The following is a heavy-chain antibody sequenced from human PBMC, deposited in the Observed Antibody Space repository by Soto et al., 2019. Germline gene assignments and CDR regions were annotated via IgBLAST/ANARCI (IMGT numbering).Heavy chain of an antibody. V-gene: IGHV3-48*01. D-gene: IGHD3-22*01. CDR2: ISVGSGSI. J-gene: IGHJ3*02. CDR1: GFIFRSYA. Sequence: ELQLVESGGGLVQPGGSVRVCCAASGFIFRSYAFNWIRQAPGKGLEWVSYISVGSGSIFYADPEKGRYTKSRDDGKNQLYVHINIQRGEDTAVYYCVRDDRWAFDIWGQGTMVNVSS. CDR3: VRDDRWAFDI.